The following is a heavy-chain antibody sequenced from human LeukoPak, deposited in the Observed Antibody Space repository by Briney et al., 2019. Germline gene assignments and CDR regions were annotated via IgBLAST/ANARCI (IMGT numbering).Heavy chain of an antibody. CDR2: ISGSGGST. Sequence: GGSLRPSCAASLSTSSSYAMSSVRQSPGHRLGSGSAISGSGGSTYYADSVKSRVTISIDNSKNTLYLQMNSLRAEDTAVYYCAREGRRSWKFDFWGQGTLVTVSS. J-gene: IGHJ4*02. D-gene: IGHD6-13*01. V-gene: IGHV3-23*01. CDR1: LSTSSSYA. CDR3: AREGRRSWKFDF.